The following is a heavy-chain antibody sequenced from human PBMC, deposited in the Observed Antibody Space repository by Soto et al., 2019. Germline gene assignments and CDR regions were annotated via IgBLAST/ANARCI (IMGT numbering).Heavy chain of an antibody. D-gene: IGHD4-17*01. Sequence: EVQLLESGGSLVQPGGSLRLSCAASGFSFSTYAMGWVRQAPGKGLEWVSAISGSGTATYYADPVKGRFTISRDNSKEKLYLQMNSVRSGDTAVYFCAKVITRADTKVMCASWGEGSVVTVSS. CDR3: AKVITRADTKVMCAS. CDR2: ISGSGTAT. CDR1: GFSFSTYA. J-gene: IGHJ5*02. V-gene: IGHV3-23*01.